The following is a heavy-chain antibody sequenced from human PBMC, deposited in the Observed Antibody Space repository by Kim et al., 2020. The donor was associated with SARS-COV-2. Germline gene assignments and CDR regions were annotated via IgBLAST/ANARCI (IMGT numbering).Heavy chain of an antibody. J-gene: IGHJ4*02. D-gene: IGHD3-10*01. CDR3: ANRVRGPYY. Sequence: YYENTVKGRFTIASNNSKNTLYLQMNSLRAEDTAVYYCANRVRGPYYWGQGTLVTVSS. V-gene: IGHV3-23*01.